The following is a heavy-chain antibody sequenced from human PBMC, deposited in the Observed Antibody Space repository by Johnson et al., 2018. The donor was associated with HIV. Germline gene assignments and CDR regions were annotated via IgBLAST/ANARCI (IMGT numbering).Heavy chain of an antibody. D-gene: IGHD3-22*01. CDR2: CAYDGPNK. V-gene: IGHV3-30-3*01. Sequence: QMWFVEAGGGEVLPGTSLGLACVASGFTFSWPATLLVRNALREGTEWVAFCAYDGPNKYFIESVTSRFTISRDNSRKLMFLQMNSLCAEYTAMYFCFRRFYDSSAFDVWGQGTLITVSS. CDR1: GFTFSWPA. CDR3: FRRFYDSSAFDV. J-gene: IGHJ3*01.